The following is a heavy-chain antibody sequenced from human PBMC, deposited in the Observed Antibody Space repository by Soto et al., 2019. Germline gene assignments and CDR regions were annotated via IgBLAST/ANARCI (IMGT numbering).Heavy chain of an antibody. V-gene: IGHV1-18*04. J-gene: IGHJ6*02. CDR3: ARAPGTTFYYYGMDV. Sequence: QVQLVQSGAEVKKPGASVKVSCKASGYTFTSYGISWVRQAPGQGLEWLGWISAYNGNTNYAQKLQGRVTMTTDTSTSRAYMELRSLRSDDTAVYYCARAPGTTFYYYGMDVWGQGTTVTVS. D-gene: IGHD1-7*01. CDR2: ISAYNGNT. CDR1: GYTFTSYG.